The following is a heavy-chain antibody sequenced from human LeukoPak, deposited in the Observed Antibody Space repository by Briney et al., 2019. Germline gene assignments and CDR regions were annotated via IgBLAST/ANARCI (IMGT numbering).Heavy chain of an antibody. D-gene: IGHD2-2*01. Sequence: SETLSLTCTVSGGSINSYYWSWIRQPAGKGLEWIGRIYRSGSTTYNPSLKSRVTMSVDTSKNQFSLRLSSVTAADTAVYYCARVQYLRICWFDPWGQGTLVTVSS. CDR1: GGSINSYY. CDR3: ARVQYLRICWFDP. V-gene: IGHV4-4*07. CDR2: IYRSGST. J-gene: IGHJ5*02.